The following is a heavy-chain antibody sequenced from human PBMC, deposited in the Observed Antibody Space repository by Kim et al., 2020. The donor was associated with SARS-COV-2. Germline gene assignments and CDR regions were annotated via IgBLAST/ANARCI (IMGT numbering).Heavy chain of an antibody. CDR1: GGTFTNYA. D-gene: IGHD3-16*01. J-gene: IGHJ6*03. CDR3: ARWAPDAAPWGVYYLDV. Sequence: SVKVSCKASGGTFTNYAISWVRQAPGQGLEWMGRIIPNLAIQDYARRFQGRVTFTVDKFTTTAYMELSSLRSEDTAIYYCARWAPDAAPWGVYYLDVWG. V-gene: IGHV1-69*04. CDR2: IIPNLAIQ.